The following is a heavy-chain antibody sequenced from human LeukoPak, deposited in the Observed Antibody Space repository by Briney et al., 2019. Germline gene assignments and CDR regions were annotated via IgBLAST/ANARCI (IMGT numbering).Heavy chain of an antibody. Sequence: GGSLRLSCAASGFTFSSYAMSWVRQAPGKGLEWVSAISGSGGSTYYADSVKGRFTISRDNSKNTLYLQMNSLRAEDMAVYYCAKDQGFLEWLPLDYWGQGTLVTVSS. CDR2: ISGSGGST. J-gene: IGHJ4*02. V-gene: IGHV3-23*01. CDR1: GFTFSSYA. D-gene: IGHD3-3*01. CDR3: AKDQGFLEWLPLDY.